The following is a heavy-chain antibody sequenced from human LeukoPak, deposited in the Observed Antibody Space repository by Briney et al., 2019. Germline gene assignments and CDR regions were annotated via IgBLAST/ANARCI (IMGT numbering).Heavy chain of an antibody. CDR3: ARPTSRPSRYYGMDV. J-gene: IGHJ6*02. D-gene: IGHD4-11*01. V-gene: IGHV1-8*01. Sequence: GASVKVSCKTFGYTFTSYDIMWVRQATGQGLEWMGWMNPNNGNTGYAQKFQGRLTMTSNTAISTAYMELSSLRSEGTAVYYCARPTSRPSRYYGMDVWGQGTTVTVSS. CDR1: GYTFTSYD. CDR2: MNPNNGNT.